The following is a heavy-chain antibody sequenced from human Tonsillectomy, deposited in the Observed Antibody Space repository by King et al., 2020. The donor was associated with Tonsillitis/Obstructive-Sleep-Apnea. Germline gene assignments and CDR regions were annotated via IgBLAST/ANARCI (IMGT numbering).Heavy chain of an antibody. CDR2: IYPDDSDT. CDR1: GYSFTSYW. V-gene: IGHV5-51*01. J-gene: IGHJ6*03. CDR3: ARGSTDYYYYMDV. D-gene: IGHD2-2*01. Sequence: VQLVESGAEVKKPGESLKISCKGSGYSFTSYWIAWVRQMPGKGLEWMGIIYPDDSDTRYSPSFQGQVTISADKSISTAYLQWSSLKASDTAMYYCARGSTDYYYYMDVWGKGTTVTVFS.